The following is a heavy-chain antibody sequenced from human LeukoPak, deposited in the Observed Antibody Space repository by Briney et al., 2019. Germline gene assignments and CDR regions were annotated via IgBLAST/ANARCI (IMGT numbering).Heavy chain of an antibody. J-gene: IGHJ6*02. CDR3: AKKKVDVVGNQYYYYYGLDV. CDR2: INHSGIN. V-gene: IGHV4-34*01. Sequence: SETLSLTCAVYGGSFSGYSLTWIRQPPGKGLGWIGEINHSGINHFNPSLKSRVTISADTSKKQVFLNLSAVTAADTAVYYCAKKKVDVVGNQYYYYYGLDVWGQGTTVTVSS. D-gene: IGHD2-21*01. CDR1: GGSFSGYS.